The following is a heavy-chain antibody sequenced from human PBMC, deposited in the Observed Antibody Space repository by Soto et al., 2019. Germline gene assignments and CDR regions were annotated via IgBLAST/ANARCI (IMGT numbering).Heavy chain of an antibody. CDR3: ARDISGSYSYFDY. D-gene: IGHD1-26*01. Sequence: GGSLRLSCAASGFTFRAYALTWVRQAPGKGLEWVSYISSSSSAIYYADSVKGRFTISRDNAKNSLYLQMNSLRDEDTAVYYCARDISGSYSYFDYWGQGALVTVSS. CDR2: ISSSSSAI. J-gene: IGHJ4*02. V-gene: IGHV3-48*02. CDR1: GFTFRAYA.